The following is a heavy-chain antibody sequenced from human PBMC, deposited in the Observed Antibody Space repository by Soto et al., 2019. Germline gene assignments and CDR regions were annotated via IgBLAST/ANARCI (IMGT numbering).Heavy chain of an antibody. Sequence: PSETLSLTCTVSGGSTSSYNYWSWIRQPPGKGLECILHIYYSGNTDYNPSLKSRLAISIDTSKNQFSLKLSSVTAADTAVYFCAREGGDSPDGFSSFASWGQGSWVPVSP. CDR1: GGSTSSYNY. V-gene: IGHV4-30-4*01. CDR2: IYYSGNT. CDR3: AREGGDSPDGFSSFAS. J-gene: IGHJ4*02. D-gene: IGHD3-16*01.